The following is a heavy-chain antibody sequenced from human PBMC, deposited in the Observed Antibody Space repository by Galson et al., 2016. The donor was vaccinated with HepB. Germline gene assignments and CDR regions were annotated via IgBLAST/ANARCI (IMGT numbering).Heavy chain of an antibody. V-gene: IGHV3-48*03. CDR1: GFTFSRYE. Sequence: SLRLSCAASGFTFSRYEMNWVRQAPGKGLEWVSYISSSGTTIYYSDSLKGRFTISRDKAKNSLYLQMNSLRAEDTAVYYCAREPVRLDDLLTGPPKNPDYWGQGTLVTVSS. CDR2: ISSSGTTI. J-gene: IGHJ4*02. D-gene: IGHD3-9*01. CDR3: AREPVRLDDLLTGPPKNPDY.